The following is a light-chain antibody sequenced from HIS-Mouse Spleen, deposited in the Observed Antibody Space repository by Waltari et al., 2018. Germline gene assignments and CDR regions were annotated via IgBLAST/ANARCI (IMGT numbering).Light chain of an antibody. CDR1: SSYVGRYNL. CDR2: EGS. Sequence: QSALTQPASVSGSPGQSITISCTGTSSYVGRYNLVSWYPQHPGKALKLMIYEGSKRPSGVSNRFSGSKSGNTASLTISGLQAEDEADYYCCSYAGSSTWVFGGGTKLTVL. CDR3: CSYAGSSTWV. J-gene: IGLJ3*02. V-gene: IGLV2-23*01.